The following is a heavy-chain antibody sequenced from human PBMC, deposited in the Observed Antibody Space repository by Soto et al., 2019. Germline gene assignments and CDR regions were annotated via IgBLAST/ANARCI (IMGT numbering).Heavy chain of an antibody. V-gene: IGHV3-53*04. J-gene: IGHJ5*02. CDR3: ARGRDCGCDCPSWFDP. Sequence: EVQLVESGGGLVQPGGSLRLSCAASGFTVSSNYMRWVRQAPGKGLEWVSVINSGGSTYYAGSVKGRFTISRHNSKNTLCLQINSLRAEETAVYYCARGRDCGCDCPSWFDPWGQGTLVTVSS. CDR2: INSGGST. CDR1: GFTVSSNY. D-gene: IGHD2-21*02.